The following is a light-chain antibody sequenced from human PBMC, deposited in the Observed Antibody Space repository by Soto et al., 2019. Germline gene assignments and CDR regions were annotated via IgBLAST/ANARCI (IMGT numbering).Light chain of an antibody. CDR3: QQYNNSPEYT. CDR2: GAS. CDR1: QSVSSRY. J-gene: IGKJ2*01. V-gene: IGKV3-20*01. Sequence: EIVLTQSPGTLSLSPGERATLSCRASQSVSSRYLAWYQQKPGQAPRLLIYGASNRATGIPDRFSGSGSGTDFTLTISRLEPEDLAVYFCQQYNNSPEYTFGQGTKLEIK.